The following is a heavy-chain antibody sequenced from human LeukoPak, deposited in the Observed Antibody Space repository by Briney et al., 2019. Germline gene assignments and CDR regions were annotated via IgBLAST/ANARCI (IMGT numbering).Heavy chain of an antibody. J-gene: IGHJ4*02. Sequence: PGGSLRLSCAASGFTFDDYGMSWVRQAPGKGLEWVSGINWNGGSTGYADSVKGRFTISRDNAKNSLYLQMNSLRAEDTALYYCARDDVGSSWYAVDYRGQGTLVTVSS. CDR3: ARDDVGSSWYAVDY. CDR2: INWNGGST. V-gene: IGHV3-20*04. CDR1: GFTFDDYG. D-gene: IGHD6-13*01.